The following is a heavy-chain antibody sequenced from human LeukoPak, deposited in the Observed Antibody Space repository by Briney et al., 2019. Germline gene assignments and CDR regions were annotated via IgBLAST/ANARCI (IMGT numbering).Heavy chain of an antibody. CDR2: IIPIFGTA. CDR3: ARNPPYSGYDWGYYYGMDV. Sequence: SVKVSCKASGGTFSSYAISWVRQAPGQGLEWMGGIIPIFGTANYAQKFQGRVTITADESTSTAYMELSSLRSEDTAVYYCARNPPYSGYDWGYYYGMDVWGQGTTVTVSS. D-gene: IGHD5-12*01. J-gene: IGHJ6*02. CDR1: GGTFSSYA. V-gene: IGHV1-69*01.